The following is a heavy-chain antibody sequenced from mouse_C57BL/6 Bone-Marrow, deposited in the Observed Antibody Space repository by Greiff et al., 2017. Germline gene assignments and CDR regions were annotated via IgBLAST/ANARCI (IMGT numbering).Heavy chain of an antibody. D-gene: IGHD2-13*01. Sequence: DVQLVESGGGLVKPGGSLKLSCAASGFTFSSYTLSWVRQTPEKMLQWVAAISGGGGNTYYPDSVKGRFTISSDNDKNILYLQMSSLRSEDTALYYCSRQVTAVLTTKYFDVWGTGTTVTVSS. CDR1: GFTFSSYT. J-gene: IGHJ1*03. CDR3: SRQVTAVLTTKYFDV. V-gene: IGHV5-9*01. CDR2: ISGGGGNT.